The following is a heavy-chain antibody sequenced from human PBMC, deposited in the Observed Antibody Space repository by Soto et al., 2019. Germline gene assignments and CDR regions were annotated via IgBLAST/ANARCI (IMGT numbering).Heavy chain of an antibody. J-gene: IGHJ4*02. V-gene: IGHV4-39*01. Sequence: QLQLQESGPGLVKPSETLSLTCSVSGGSISSRNYYWGWIRQPPGKGLEWIGSISYSGSTYYKPSLKSRVSISVDTSKKQFSLKLSSVTAADTALYYCAWSTDYYDSSGYIFDYWGQGTLVTVSS. CDR1: GGSISSRNYY. CDR2: ISYSGST. D-gene: IGHD3-22*01. CDR3: AWSTDYYDSSGYIFDY.